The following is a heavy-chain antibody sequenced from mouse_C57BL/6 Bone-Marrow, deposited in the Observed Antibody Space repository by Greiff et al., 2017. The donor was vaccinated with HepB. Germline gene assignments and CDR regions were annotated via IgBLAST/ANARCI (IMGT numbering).Heavy chain of an antibody. Sequence: VQLKESGGDLVKPGGSLKLSCAASGFTFSSYGMSWVRQTPDKRLEWVATISSGGSYTYYPDSVKRRFTISRDNAKNTLYLQMSSLKSEDTAMYYCAIGTVEGRWYFDVWGTGTTVTVSS. CDR3: AIGTVEGRWYFDV. CDR2: ISSGGSYT. CDR1: GFTFSSYG. V-gene: IGHV5-6*01. J-gene: IGHJ1*03. D-gene: IGHD1-1*01.